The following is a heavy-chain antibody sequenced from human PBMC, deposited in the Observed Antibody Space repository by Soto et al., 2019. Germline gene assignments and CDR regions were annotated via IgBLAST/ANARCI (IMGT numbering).Heavy chain of an antibody. D-gene: IGHD5-18*01. Sequence: SETLSLTCAVSGGSISSNNWWSWVRQPPGKGLEWIGEIYHSGSTNYNPSLKSRVTISVDKSKNQFSLKLNSVTAADTAVYYCAREWLDRYGMGLFDYWGQGNLVTVSS. V-gene: IGHV4-4*02. J-gene: IGHJ4*02. CDR3: AREWLDRYGMGLFDY. CDR1: GGSISSNNW. CDR2: IYHSGST.